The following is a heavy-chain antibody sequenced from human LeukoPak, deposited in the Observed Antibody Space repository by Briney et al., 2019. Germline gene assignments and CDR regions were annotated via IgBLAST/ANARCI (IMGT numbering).Heavy chain of an antibody. CDR1: GYSFTSYW. Sequence: GESLKICCKGSGYSFTSYWIGLGRQLDGKGLGWVGIIYPDDSDTRYSPSFQGQVTVSADKSISTAYLQWSTLRASDTAIYYCARHSYDSSDFHYMDVWGKGTTVTISS. CDR2: IYPDDSDT. V-gene: IGHV5-51*01. D-gene: IGHD3-22*01. CDR3: ARHSYDSSDFHYMDV. J-gene: IGHJ6*03.